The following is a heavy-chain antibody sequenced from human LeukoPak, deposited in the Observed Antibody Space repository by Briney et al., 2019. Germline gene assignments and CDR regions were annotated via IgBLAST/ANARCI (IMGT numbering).Heavy chain of an antibody. CDR2: IIPIFGTA. CDR1: GGTFSSYA. V-gene: IGHV1-69*13. D-gene: IGHD6-6*01. J-gene: IGHJ6*02. Sequence: ASVNVSCKASGGTFSSYAISWVRQAPGQGLEWMGGIIPIFGTANYAQKFQGRVTITADESTSTAYMELSSLRSEDTAVYYCARVSNYYYYGMDVWGQGTTVTVSS. CDR3: ARVSNYYYYGMDV.